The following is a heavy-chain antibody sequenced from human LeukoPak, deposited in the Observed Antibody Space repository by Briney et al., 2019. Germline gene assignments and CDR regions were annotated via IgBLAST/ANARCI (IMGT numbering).Heavy chain of an antibody. CDR1: GGSISSSSYY. D-gene: IGHD3-10*01. CDR3: ARQGDGSGSWEYFDY. J-gene: IGHJ4*02. V-gene: IGHV4-39*01. CDR2: IYYSGST. Sequence: SETLSLTCTASGGSISSSSYYWGWIRQPPGKGLEWIGSIYYSGSTYYNPSLKSRVTISVDTYKNQFSLKLSSVTAADTAVYYCARQGDGSGSWEYFDYWGQGTLVTVSS.